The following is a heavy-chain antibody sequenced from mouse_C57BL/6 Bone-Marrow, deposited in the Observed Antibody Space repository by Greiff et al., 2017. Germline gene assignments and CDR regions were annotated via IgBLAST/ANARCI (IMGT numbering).Heavy chain of an antibody. CDR3: TRYYYGSSSYYFDY. CDR1: GYTFTSYW. V-gene: IGHV1-5*01. J-gene: IGHJ2*01. D-gene: IGHD1-1*01. CDR2: IYPGNSDT. Sequence: DVKLQESGTVLARPGASVKMSCKTSGYTFTSYWMHWVKQRPGQGLEWIGAIYPGNSDTSYNQKFKGKAKLTAVTSASTAYMELSSLTNEDSAVYYCTRYYYGSSSYYFDYWGQGTTLTVSS.